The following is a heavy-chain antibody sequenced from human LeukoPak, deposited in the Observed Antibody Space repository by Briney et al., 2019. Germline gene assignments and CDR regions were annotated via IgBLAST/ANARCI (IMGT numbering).Heavy chain of an antibody. D-gene: IGHD3-22*01. CDR3: STGGYYDSSGYLDY. J-gene: IGHJ4*02. CDR1: GFTFSSYA. CDR2: ISGSGDST. V-gene: IGHV3-23*01. Sequence: GGSLRLSCAASGFTFSSYAMSWVRQAPGKGLEWVSAISGSGDSTYYVGSVKGRFTSSRDNSKNTLYLQMNSLRAEDTAVYYCSTGGYYDSSGYLDYWGQGTLVSVSS.